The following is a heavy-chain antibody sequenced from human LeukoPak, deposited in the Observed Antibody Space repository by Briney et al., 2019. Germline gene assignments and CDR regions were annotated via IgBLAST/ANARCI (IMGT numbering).Heavy chain of an antibody. V-gene: IGHV1-69*05. CDR1: GCTLSNYA. Sequence: SVKVSCKASGCTLSNYAISWVRQAPGQRLEWRGGIIPIFGTAHYAQKFQERVTNNRDMSTNKAYLELSSLRYEDTAVYYFAGARLRRWLSWFARCGEASLVSASS. CDR2: IIPIFGTA. CDR3: AGARLRRWLSWFAR. D-gene: IGHD3-22*01. J-gene: IGHJ5*02.